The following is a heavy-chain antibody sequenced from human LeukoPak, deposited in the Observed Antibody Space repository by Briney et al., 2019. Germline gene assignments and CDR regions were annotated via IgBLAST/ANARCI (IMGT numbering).Heavy chain of an antibody. J-gene: IGHJ4*02. D-gene: IGHD6-13*01. CDR3: AKRIAAAGTGGGFFFDY. CDR2: INPSGGST. CDR1: GYTFTGYY. Sequence: GASVKVSCKASGYTFTGYYMHWVRQAPGQGLEWMGIINPSGGSTSYAQKFQGRVTMTRDMSTSTVYMELSSLRSDDTAVYYCAKRIAAAGTGGGFFFDYWGQGTLVTVSS. V-gene: IGHV1-46*01.